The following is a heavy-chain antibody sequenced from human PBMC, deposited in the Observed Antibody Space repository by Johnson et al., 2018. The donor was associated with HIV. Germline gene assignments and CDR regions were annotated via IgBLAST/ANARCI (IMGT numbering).Heavy chain of an antibody. CDR3: AKGGADYSDSRGYSENDAFDI. CDR2: ISYDGSNK. D-gene: IGHD3-22*01. Sequence: AAGGVTFSSHAMHWVRQAPGKGLDWVTVISYDGSNKYYADSVKGRFTISRDNSKNTLYLQMNSLRAEDTAVYYCAKGGADYSDSRGYSENDAFDIWGQGTMVTVSS. V-gene: IGHV3-30-3*02. J-gene: IGHJ3*02. CDR1: GVTFSSHA.